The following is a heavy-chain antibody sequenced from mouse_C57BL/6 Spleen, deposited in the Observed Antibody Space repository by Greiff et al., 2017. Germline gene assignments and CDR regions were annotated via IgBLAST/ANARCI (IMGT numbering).Heavy chain of an antibody. V-gene: IGHV1-69*01. CDR3: ARSIATVVANYDMDY. CDR2: IDPSDSYT. D-gene: IGHD1-1*01. Sequence: QVQLQQPGAELVMPGASVKLSCKASGYTFTSYWMHWVKQRPGQGLEWIGEIDPSDSYTTYNQKFKGKSTLTVDKSSSTAYMQLSSLTSEDSAVYYCARSIATVVANYDMDYWGQGTSVTVSS. J-gene: IGHJ4*01. CDR1: GYTFTSYW.